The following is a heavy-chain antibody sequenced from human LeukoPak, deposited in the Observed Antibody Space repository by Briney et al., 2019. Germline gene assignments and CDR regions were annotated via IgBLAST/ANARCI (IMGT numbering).Heavy chain of an antibody. J-gene: IGHJ4*02. CDR2: IYWDDDE. CDR1: GCSLNTNGVG. V-gene: IGHV2-5*02. CDR3: AHITLRLSEWPPRRTFDF. D-gene: IGHD3-3*01. Sequence: SGPTLVKPTQTLTLTCTFSGCSLNTNGVGVGWIRQPPGKALESLALIYWDDDERLSPSLKSRLSITKDPSRNQVVLTMTNMDPVDTATYFCAHITLRLSEWPPRRTFDFWGQGILVTVSS.